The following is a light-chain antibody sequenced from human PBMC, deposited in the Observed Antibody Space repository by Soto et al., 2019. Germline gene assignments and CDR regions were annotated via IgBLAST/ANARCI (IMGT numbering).Light chain of an antibody. V-gene: IGKV3-15*01. CDR2: GAS. CDR3: QQYYKWPPWT. CDR1: QSVGSN. Sequence: EIVMTQSPATLSVSPGERDTLYCRASQSVGSNLAWYQHKPGQSPRLLIYGASARATGIPDRFSGGGSGAEYTLTINSLQSEDFAVYYCQQYYKWPPWTFGQGTKVDIK. J-gene: IGKJ1*01.